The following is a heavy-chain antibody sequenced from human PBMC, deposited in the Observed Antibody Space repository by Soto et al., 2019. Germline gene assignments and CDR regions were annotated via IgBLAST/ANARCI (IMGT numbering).Heavy chain of an antibody. CDR2: IYYSGST. D-gene: IGHD6-13*01. J-gene: IGHJ4*02. Sequence: QVHLQESGPGLVKPSETLSLTCTVSGGSMSRYYWSWIRQPPGKGLEWIGYIYYSGSTNYNPSLKSRVTISVDTSKNQFSLKLTSVTAADTAVYYCARDSAAGTGDYDYWGQGTLVTASS. CDR3: ARDSAAGTGDYDY. CDR1: GGSMSRYY. V-gene: IGHV4-59*01.